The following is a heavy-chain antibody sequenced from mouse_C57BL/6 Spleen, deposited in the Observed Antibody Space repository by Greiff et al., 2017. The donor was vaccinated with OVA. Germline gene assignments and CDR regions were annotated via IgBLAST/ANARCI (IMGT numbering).Heavy chain of an antibody. CDR2: IRNKANNHAT. Sequence: EVQLQESGGGLVQPGGSMKLSCAASGFTFSDAWMDWVRQSPEKGLEWVAEIRNKANNHATYYAESVKGRFTISSDDSKSSVYLQMNSLRAEDTGIYYCTRGYYYGPYAMDYWGQGTSVTVSS. D-gene: IGHD1-1*01. CDR3: TRGYYYGPYAMDY. V-gene: IGHV6-6*01. J-gene: IGHJ4*01. CDR1: GFTFSDAW.